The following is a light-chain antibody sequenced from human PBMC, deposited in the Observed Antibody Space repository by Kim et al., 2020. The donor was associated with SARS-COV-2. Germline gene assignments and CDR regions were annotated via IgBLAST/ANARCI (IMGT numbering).Light chain of an antibody. V-gene: IGKV3-20*01. CDR3: QHYGTLPYT. J-gene: IGKJ1*01. CDR1: HSVASWY. Sequence: PGERATLSCRASHSVASWYLAWYPLKPGQAPRLLIFGASTWAAGVPDRFTGSGSGTDFTLTISSLDPEDFAVYYCQHYGTLPYTFGQGTKVDIK. CDR2: GAS.